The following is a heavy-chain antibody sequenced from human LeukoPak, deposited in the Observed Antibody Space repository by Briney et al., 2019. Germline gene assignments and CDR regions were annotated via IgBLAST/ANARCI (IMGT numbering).Heavy chain of an antibody. CDR2: IYYSGST. V-gene: IGHV4-39*07. CDR1: GGSISSSSYY. D-gene: IGHD3-9*01. Sequence: SETLSLTCTVSGGSISSSSYYWGWIRQPPGKGLEWIGSIYYSGSTYYNPSLKSRVTISVDTSKNQFSLKLSSVTAADTAVYYCAGGVDILTGYYPFDYWGQGTLVTVSS. CDR3: AGGVDILTGYYPFDY. J-gene: IGHJ4*02.